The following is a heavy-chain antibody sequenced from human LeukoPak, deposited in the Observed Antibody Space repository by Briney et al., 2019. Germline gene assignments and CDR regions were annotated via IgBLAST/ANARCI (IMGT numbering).Heavy chain of an antibody. D-gene: IGHD3-10*01. V-gene: IGHV3-30*02. CDR1: GFTFSSYG. Sequence: GGSLRLSCAASGFTFSSYGMHWVRQAPGKGLEWVAFIRYDGSNKYYADSVKGRFTISRDKSKNTLYLQMNSLRAEDTAVYYCAKTRDMVRIHAFDIWGQGTMVTVSS. J-gene: IGHJ3*02. CDR2: IRYDGSNK. CDR3: AKTRDMVRIHAFDI.